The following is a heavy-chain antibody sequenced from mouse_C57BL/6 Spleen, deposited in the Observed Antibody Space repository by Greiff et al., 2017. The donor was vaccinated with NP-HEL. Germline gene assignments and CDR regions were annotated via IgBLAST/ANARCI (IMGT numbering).Heavy chain of an antibody. CDR2: IDPSDSYT. V-gene: IGHV1-50*01. CDR1: GYTFTSYW. CDR3: ARGGYGFAY. J-gene: IGHJ3*01. Sequence: QVQLKQPGAELVKPGASVKLSCKASGYTFTSYWMQWVKQRPGQGLEWIGEIDPSDSYTNYNQKFKGKATLTVDTSSSTAYMQLSSLTSEDSAVYYCARGGYGFAYWGQGTLVTVSA. D-gene: IGHD2-2*01.